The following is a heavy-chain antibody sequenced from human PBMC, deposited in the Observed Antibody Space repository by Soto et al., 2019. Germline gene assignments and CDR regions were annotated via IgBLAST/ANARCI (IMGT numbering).Heavy chain of an antibody. CDR3: AKDIRRRSGYGMDV. CDR1: GFTFDDYA. D-gene: IGHD7-27*01. V-gene: IGHV3-9*01. CDR2: INWNSVSI. Sequence: EVQLVESGGGFVQPGRSLRLSCAASGFTFDDYAMHWVRQAPGKGLEWVSAINWNSVSIAYADSVKGRFTISRDNAKNYLYLQMTTLRAEDTALYYCAKDIRRRSGYGMDVWGQGTTVTVSS. J-gene: IGHJ6*02.